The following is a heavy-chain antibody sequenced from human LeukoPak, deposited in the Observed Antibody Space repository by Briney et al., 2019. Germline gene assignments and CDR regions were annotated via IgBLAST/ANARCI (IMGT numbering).Heavy chain of an antibody. Sequence: SGGSLRLSCAASGFTFSSYGMHWVRQAPGKGLEWVAVIWYEGSNKYYADSVKGRFTISRDNSKNTLDLQMNSLRAEDTAVYYCARPYYDSSGYYYWGNAFDIWGQGTMVTVSS. J-gene: IGHJ3*02. V-gene: IGHV3-33*01. D-gene: IGHD3-22*01. CDR3: ARPYYDSSGYYYWGNAFDI. CDR1: GFTFSSYG. CDR2: IWYEGSNK.